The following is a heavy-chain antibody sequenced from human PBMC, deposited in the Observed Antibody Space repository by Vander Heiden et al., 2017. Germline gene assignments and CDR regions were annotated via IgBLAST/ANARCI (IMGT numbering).Heavy chain of an antibody. Sequence: VQLVESGGGLVKPGGSLRLSCADSGFSFNTYSMNWVRQAPGKGLEWVSYISSTSSFIHYADSVKGRFTISRDNAKNSLYLQMNSLRAEDTAVYYCARERVASGTGWFDSWGQGTLVTVSS. CDR1: GFSFNTYS. CDR3: ARERVASGTGWFDS. J-gene: IGHJ5*01. V-gene: IGHV3-21*01. CDR2: ISSTSSFI. D-gene: IGHD6-13*01.